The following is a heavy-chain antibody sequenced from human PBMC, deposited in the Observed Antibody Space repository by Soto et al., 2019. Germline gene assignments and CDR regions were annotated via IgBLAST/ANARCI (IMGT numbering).Heavy chain of an antibody. CDR2: ISYTGRT. J-gene: IGHJ6*02. CDR3: AREWGLLPYYVMNV. V-gene: IGHV4-61*03. D-gene: IGHD7-27*01. Sequence: SETLSLTCTVSGGSISDGYYWTWLRQPPGKGLEWIGYISYTGRTKYNPSLQSRVTISVDTSKNDFSLNLSSVTAADTAVYFCAREWGLLPYYVMNVWGHGTAVTVSS. CDR1: GGSISDGYY.